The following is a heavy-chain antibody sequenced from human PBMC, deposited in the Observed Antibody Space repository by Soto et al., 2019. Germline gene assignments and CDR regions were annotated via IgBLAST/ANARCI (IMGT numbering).Heavy chain of an antibody. CDR1: GFTFSSYW. CDR3: ASNLVRGMPFSHYYMDV. CDR2: IKQDGSEK. J-gene: IGHJ6*03. Sequence: GGSLRLSCAASGFTFSSYWMSWVRQAPGKGLEWVANIKQDGSEKYYVDSVKGRFTISRDNAKNSLYLQMNSLRAEDTAVYYCASNLVRGMPFSHYYMDVWGKGTTVTVSS. D-gene: IGHD3-10*01. V-gene: IGHV3-7*01.